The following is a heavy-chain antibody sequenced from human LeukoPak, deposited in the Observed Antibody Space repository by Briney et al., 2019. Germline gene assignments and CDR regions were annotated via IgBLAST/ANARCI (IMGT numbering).Heavy chain of an antibody. CDR1: GFTFSSYA. CDR2: ISGTGGST. CDR3: ARDGYYYYGSGSYRNYYYYMDV. V-gene: IGHV3-23*01. J-gene: IGHJ6*03. D-gene: IGHD3-10*01. Sequence: GGSLRLSCAASGFTFSSYAMSWVRQAPGKGLEWVSAISGTGGSTYYADSVKGRFTISRDNSKNTLYLQMNSLRAEDTAVYYCARDGYYYYGSGSYRNYYYYMDVWGKGTTVTVSS.